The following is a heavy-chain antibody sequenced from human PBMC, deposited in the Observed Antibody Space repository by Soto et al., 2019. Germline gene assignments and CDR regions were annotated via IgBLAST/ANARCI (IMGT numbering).Heavy chain of an antibody. V-gene: IGHV1-69*12. J-gene: IGHJ4*02. Sequence: QVQLVQSGAEVKKPGSSVKVSCKASGGTFSSYAISWVRQAPGQGLEWMGGIIPIFGTANYAQKFQGRVTLTAAEARRTAYMERGSLRSKDPAVYYWAGGRVEVGAPTDGGGDYWGQGTLVTVSS. D-gene: IGHD2-15*01. CDR3: AGGRVEVGAPTDGGGDY. CDR2: IIPIFGTA. CDR1: GGTFSSYA.